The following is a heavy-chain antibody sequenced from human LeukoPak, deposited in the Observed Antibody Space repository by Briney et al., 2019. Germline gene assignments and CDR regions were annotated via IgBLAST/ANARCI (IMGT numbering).Heavy chain of an antibody. J-gene: IGHJ4*02. CDR2: IRYNGSNK. CDR3: AKDTPTGYSYGIDY. Sequence: GGSLRLSCAASGFTFSSYGMHWVRQAPGKGLEWVAFIRYNGSNKYYADSVKGRFTISRDNSKNTLYLQMNSLRAEDTAVYYCAKDTPTGYSYGIDYWGQGTLVTVSS. V-gene: IGHV3-30*02. CDR1: GFTFSSYG. D-gene: IGHD5-18*01.